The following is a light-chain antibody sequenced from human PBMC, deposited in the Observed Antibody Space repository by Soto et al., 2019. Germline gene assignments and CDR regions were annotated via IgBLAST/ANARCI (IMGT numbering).Light chain of an antibody. Sequence: IPMTQSPSSLSASVGDRVTLTCRTSRAINNYVNWYQHHPGRVPKLLISSASILQAGVPSRFSAGGSGTHFALTINTLQPEDVATYYCQPSYSTPPNFGQGTKLEI. J-gene: IGKJ2*01. CDR3: QPSYSTPPN. CDR1: RAINNY. V-gene: IGKV1-39*01. CDR2: SAS.